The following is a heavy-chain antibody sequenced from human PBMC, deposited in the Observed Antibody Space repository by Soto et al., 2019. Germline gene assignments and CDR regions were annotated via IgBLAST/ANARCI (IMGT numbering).Heavy chain of an antibody. Sequence: QLQLQESGSGLVKPSQTLSLTCAVSGGSISSGGYSCNWIRQPPGKGLEWIGYIYHSGSTYYNPSLKRLVTISVDRSKNQFSLKLSSVTAADTAVYYCARGMTTVTTFDYWGQGTLVTVSS. V-gene: IGHV4-30-2*01. CDR1: GGSISSGGYS. CDR2: IYHSGST. CDR3: ARGMTTVTTFDY. J-gene: IGHJ4*02. D-gene: IGHD4-17*01.